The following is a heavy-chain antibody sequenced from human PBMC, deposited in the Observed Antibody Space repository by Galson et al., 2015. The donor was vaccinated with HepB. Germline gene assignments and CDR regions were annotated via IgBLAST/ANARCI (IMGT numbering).Heavy chain of an antibody. J-gene: IGHJ6*02. Sequence: SLRLSCAASGFTFSNAWMSWVRQAPGKGLEWVGRIKSKTDGGTTDYAAPVKGRFTISRDDSKNTLYLQMNSLKTEDTAVYYCTTAIPNYGDYDGFPRYCYYYGMDVWGQGTTVTVSS. D-gene: IGHD4-17*01. CDR2: IKSKTDGGTT. V-gene: IGHV3-15*01. CDR1: GFTFSNAW. CDR3: TTAIPNYGDYDGFPRYCYYYGMDV.